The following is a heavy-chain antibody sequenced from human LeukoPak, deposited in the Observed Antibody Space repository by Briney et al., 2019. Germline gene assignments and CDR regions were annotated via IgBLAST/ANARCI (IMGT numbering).Heavy chain of an antibody. D-gene: IGHD3-10*01. CDR2: IYYSGST. Sequence: SETLSLTCAVYGGSFSGYYWGWIRQPPGKGLEWIGSIYYSGSTYYNPSLKSRVTITVDTSKNQFSLKLSSVTAADTAVYYCARVSGGLWFGELLGAFDIWGQGTMVTVSS. V-gene: IGHV4-34*01. CDR1: GGSFSGYY. CDR3: ARVSGGLWFGELLGAFDI. J-gene: IGHJ3*02.